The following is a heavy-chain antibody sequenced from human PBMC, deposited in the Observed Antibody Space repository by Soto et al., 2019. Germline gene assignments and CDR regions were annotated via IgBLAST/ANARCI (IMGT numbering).Heavy chain of an antibody. CDR3: ARDLGQQLFEY. D-gene: IGHD6-13*01. CDR1: GDTFTSYG. CDR2: ISAYNGNK. J-gene: IGHJ4*02. V-gene: IGHV1-18*01. Sequence: ASVKVSCKASGDTFTSYGISWVRQAPGQGLEWMGWISAYNGNKKYARKLQGRVSMTTDTSTSTAYMELRSLRSDDTAVYYCARDLGQQLFEYWGQGTLVTVSS.